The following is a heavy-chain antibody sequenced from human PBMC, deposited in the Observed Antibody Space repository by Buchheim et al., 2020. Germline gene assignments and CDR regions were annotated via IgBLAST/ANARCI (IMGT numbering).Heavy chain of an antibody. CDR2: IYYSGST. Sequence: QLQLQESGPGLVKPSETLSLTCTVSGGSISSSSYYWGWIRKPPGKGLEWIGSIYYSGSTYYNPSLKSRVTISVDTSKNQFSLKLSSVTATDTAVYYCARRGGSYPFDYWGQGTL. V-gene: IGHV4-39*01. CDR3: ARRGGSYPFDY. J-gene: IGHJ4*02. D-gene: IGHD6-25*01. CDR1: GGSISSSSYY.